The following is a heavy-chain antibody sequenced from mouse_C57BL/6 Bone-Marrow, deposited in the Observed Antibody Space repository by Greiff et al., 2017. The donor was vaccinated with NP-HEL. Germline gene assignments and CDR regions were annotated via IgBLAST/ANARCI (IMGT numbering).Heavy chain of an antibody. V-gene: IGHV1-69*01. CDR3: AREYYYGSSYTWFAY. CDR1: GYTFTSYW. J-gene: IGHJ3*01. CDR2: IDPSDSYT. D-gene: IGHD1-1*01. Sequence: VQLQQPGAELVMPGASVKLSCKASGYTFTSYWMHWVKQRPGQGLEWIGEIDPSDSYTNYNQKFKGKSTLTVDKSSSTAYMQLSSLTSEDSAVYYCAREYYYGSSYTWFAYWGQGTLVTVSA.